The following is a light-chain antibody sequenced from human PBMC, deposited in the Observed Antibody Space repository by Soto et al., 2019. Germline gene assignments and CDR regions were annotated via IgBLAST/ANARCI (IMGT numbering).Light chain of an antibody. J-gene: IGKJ1*01. CDR3: QQYGRSPT. V-gene: IGKV3-11*01. CDR2: DAS. CDR1: QSVSTY. Sequence: IVLTQSPATPSLTPGERATLSCRASQSVSTYVAWYQQKPGQAPRLLVYDASNRATGIPARFSGSGSGTDFTLTISGLEPEDFVVYYCQQYGRSPTFGQGTKVDIK.